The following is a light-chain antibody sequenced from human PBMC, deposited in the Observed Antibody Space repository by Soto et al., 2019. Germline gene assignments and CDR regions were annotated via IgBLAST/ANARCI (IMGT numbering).Light chain of an antibody. CDR2: DAS. V-gene: IGKV3-11*01. CDR3: QHRSSWPGA. CDR1: QTVSSY. J-gene: IGKJ3*01. Sequence: VLTQSPDTVSLSPGETATLSCRASQTVSSYLLWYQQKRGQAPRLLIYDASNRATGIPARFSGSGSGTDFTLTISSLEPEDFAVYYCQHRSSWPGAFGPGTKVDI.